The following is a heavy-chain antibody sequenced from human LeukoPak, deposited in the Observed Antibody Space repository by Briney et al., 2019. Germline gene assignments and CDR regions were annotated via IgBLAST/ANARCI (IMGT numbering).Heavy chain of an antibody. CDR1: GYTFTGYY. V-gene: IGHV1-18*04. CDR2: ISAYNGNT. CDR3: ARGRITMDYFDY. Sequence: ASVKVSCKASGYTFTGYYMHWVRQAPGQGLEWMGWISAYNGNTNYAQKLQGRVTMTTDTSTSTAYMELRSLRSDDTAVYYCARGRITMDYFDYWGQGTLVTVSS. J-gene: IGHJ4*02. D-gene: IGHD3-10*01.